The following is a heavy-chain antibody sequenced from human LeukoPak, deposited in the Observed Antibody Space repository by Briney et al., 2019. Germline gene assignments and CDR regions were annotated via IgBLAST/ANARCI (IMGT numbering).Heavy chain of an antibody. Sequence: GGSLRLSCAASGFTVSSNYMSWVRQAPGKGLEWVSVIYSGGSTYYADSVKARFTISRDNSKNTLYLQMNSLRGEDTAVYYCAKGITAMVLDYWGQGTLVTVSS. J-gene: IGHJ4*02. CDR1: GFTVSSNY. V-gene: IGHV3-53*05. CDR3: AKGITAMVLDY. D-gene: IGHD5-18*01. CDR2: IYSGGST.